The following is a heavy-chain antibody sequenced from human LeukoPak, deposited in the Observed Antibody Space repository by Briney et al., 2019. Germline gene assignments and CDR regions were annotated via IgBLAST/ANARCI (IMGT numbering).Heavy chain of an antibody. D-gene: IGHD1-26*01. CDR1: GFTFSSYS. Sequence: GGSLRLSCAASGFTFSSYSMNWVRQAPGKGLEWVSSISSSSSYIYYADSVKGRFTISRDNAKNSLYLQMNSLRAEDTAVYYCARDCLVGATASSAFDIWGQGTMVTVSS. CDR2: ISSSSSYI. J-gene: IGHJ3*02. V-gene: IGHV3-21*01. CDR3: ARDCLVGATASSAFDI.